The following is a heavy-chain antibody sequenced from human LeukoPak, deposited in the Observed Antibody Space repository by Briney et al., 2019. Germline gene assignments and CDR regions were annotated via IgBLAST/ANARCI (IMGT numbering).Heavy chain of an antibody. CDR1: GFTFSSYR. J-gene: IGHJ4*02. CDR3: TREALNHGSGTSYIDSFDF. V-gene: IGHV3-7*05. D-gene: IGHD3-10*01. CDR2: IKQGESER. Sequence: GGSLRLSCAASGFTFSSYRVNWVRKAPGKGLEWVASIKQGESERYYVDSVNGRFTISRDNAKNSLYLQMNSLRAEDTAVYYCTREALNHGSGTSYIDSFDFWGQGTLVTVSS.